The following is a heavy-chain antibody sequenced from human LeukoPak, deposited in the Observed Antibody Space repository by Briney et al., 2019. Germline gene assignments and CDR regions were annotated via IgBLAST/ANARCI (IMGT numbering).Heavy chain of an antibody. CDR2: INSDGSST. CDR3: ASRGYSSGWYYYYYYMDV. CDR1: GFTFSSYW. J-gene: IGHJ6*03. V-gene: IGHV3-74*01. D-gene: IGHD6-19*01. Sequence: PGGSLRLSCAASGFTFSSYWMHWVRQAPGKGLVWVSRINSDGSSTSYADSVKGRFTISRDNDKNTLYLQMNSLRAEDTAVYYCASRGYSSGWYYYYYYMDVWGKGTTVTVSS.